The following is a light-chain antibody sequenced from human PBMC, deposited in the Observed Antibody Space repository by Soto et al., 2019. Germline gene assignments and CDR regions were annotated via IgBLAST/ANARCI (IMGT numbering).Light chain of an antibody. Sequence: QSVLTQPASVSGSPGQSITISCTGTSSDIGAYNFVSWYQQHPGKAPKLMLYDVNIRPSGVSNRFSGSKSGNTASLTISGLQAEGEADYYCTSATSSSTIFGTGTKVTVL. CDR3: TSATSSSTI. CDR2: DVN. CDR1: SSDIGAYNF. V-gene: IGLV2-14*03. J-gene: IGLJ1*01.